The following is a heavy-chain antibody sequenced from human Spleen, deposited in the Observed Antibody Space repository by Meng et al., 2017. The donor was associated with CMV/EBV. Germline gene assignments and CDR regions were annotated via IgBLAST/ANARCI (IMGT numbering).Heavy chain of an antibody. J-gene: IGHJ5*02. Sequence: GGSLRLSCAASGFTFSSYAMHWVRQAPGKGLEWVAVISYDGSNKYYADSVKGRFTISRDNSKNTLYLQMNSLRAEDTAVYYCAREENSSGNWFDPWGQGTLVTVSS. V-gene: IGHV3-30-3*01. CDR1: GFTFSSYA. CDR2: ISYDGSNK. CDR3: AREENSSGNWFDP. D-gene: IGHD6-19*01.